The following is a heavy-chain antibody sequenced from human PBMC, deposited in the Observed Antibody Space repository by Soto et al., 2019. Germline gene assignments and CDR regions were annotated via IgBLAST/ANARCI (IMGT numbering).Heavy chain of an antibody. D-gene: IGHD2-15*01. CDR3: AKDAGDVRDWDCRGGSCSPDGMDV. J-gene: IGHJ6*02. V-gene: IGHV3-23*01. Sequence: EVQLLESGGGLVQPGGSLRLSCAASGFTFSSYAMTWVRQAPGKGLEWVSAISANGGRTFYGDSVKGRFTISRDNSRNTLYLQMNSLRAEDTAVYYCAKDAGDVRDWDCRGGSCSPDGMDVWGQGTTVTVSS. CDR1: GFTFSSYA. CDR2: ISANGGRT.